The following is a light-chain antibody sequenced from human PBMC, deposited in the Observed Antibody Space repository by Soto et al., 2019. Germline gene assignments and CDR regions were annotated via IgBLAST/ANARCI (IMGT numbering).Light chain of an antibody. V-gene: IGLV2-14*01. Sequence: QSVLTQPASVSGSPGQSITISCTGTSSDVGGYNYVSWYQQQSGKAPKLMIHEVSNRPSGVSNRFSGSKSGNTASLTISGLQVEDEADYYCSSYTSSSTPVFGTGTKVTVL. CDR1: SSDVGGYNY. CDR3: SSYTSSSTPV. CDR2: EVS. J-gene: IGLJ1*01.